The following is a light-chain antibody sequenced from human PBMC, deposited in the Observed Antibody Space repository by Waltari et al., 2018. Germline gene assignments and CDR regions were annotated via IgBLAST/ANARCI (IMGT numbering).Light chain of an antibody. CDR2: EDN. V-gene: IGLV6-57*01. J-gene: IGLJ3*02. CDR3: QSYDNRNHWV. Sequence: NFMLTQPHSVSESPGKTVTISCTRSSGSIASNYVPWYQQRPGSSPTAVIYEDNQRPSGVPDRFSGSIDSSSNSASLTISGLKTEDEADYYCQSYDNRNHWVFGGGTKLTVL. CDR1: SGSIASNY.